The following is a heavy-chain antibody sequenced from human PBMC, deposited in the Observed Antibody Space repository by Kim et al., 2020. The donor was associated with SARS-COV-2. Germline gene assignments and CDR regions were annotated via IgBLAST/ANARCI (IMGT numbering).Heavy chain of an antibody. V-gene: IGHV3-66*02. J-gene: IGHJ4*02. CDR1: GFTVSSNY. CDR2: IYSGGST. Sequence: GGSLRLSCAASGFTVSSNYMSWVRQAPGKGLEWVSVIYSGGSTYYAGSVEGRFTISRDNSKNTRYLQMNSLRAEDTAVYYCARGISLDYWGQGTLVTVSS. D-gene: IGHD3-16*02. CDR3: ARGISLDY.